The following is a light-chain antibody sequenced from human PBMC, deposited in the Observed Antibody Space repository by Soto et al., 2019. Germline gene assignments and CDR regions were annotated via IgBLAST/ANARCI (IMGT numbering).Light chain of an antibody. CDR3: QQFYDYPLT. CDR2: DAS. CDR1: QGISTL. J-gene: IGKJ4*01. V-gene: IGKV1D-13*01. Sequence: AIQLTQSPSSLSASVGDRVTITCRASQGISTLFAWYQQKPGKAPKLLIYDASTLESGVPSRFSGSGYGTDFTLTICSLQPEDFATYYCQQFYDYPLTFGGGTKVDIQ.